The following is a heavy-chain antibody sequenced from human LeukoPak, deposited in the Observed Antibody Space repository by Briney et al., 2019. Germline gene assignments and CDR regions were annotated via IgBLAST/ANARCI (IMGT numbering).Heavy chain of an antibody. Sequence: SVKVSCKASGGTFSSYAISWVRQAPGQGLEWMGGIIPIFGTANYAQKFQGRVTMTRDTSTSTVYMELSSLRSEDTAVYYCAREAYYDSSGYTAEYFQHWGQGTLDTVSS. J-gene: IGHJ1*01. D-gene: IGHD3-22*01. CDR2: IIPIFGTA. CDR1: GGTFSSYA. V-gene: IGHV1-69*05. CDR3: AREAYYDSSGYTAEYFQH.